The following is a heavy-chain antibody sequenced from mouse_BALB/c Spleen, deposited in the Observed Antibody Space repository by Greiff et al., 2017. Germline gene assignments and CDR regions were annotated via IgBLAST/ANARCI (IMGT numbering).Heavy chain of an antibody. CDR1: GFTFSSYT. D-gene: IGHD2-2*01. J-gene: IGHJ3*01. Sequence: EVMLVESGGGLVQPGGSLKLSCAASGFTFSSYTMSWVRQTPEKRLEWVAYISNGGGSTYYPDTVKGRFTISRDNAKNTLYLQMSSLKSEDTAMYYCASSYGYDDAWFAYWGQGTLVTVSA. CDR2: ISNGGGST. CDR3: ASSYGYDDAWFAY. V-gene: IGHV5-12-2*01.